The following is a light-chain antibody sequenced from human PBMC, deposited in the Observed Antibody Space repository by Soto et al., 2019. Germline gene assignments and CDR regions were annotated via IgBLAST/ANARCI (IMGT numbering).Light chain of an antibody. Sequence: EIVLTQCPGTLSLSPGERATLSCRASQSVYSTYLAWYRQKPGQAPRLLIYGTSSRATGIPDRFSGSGSGTDFTLTISRLEPEDFAVYYCQQYGNSPVTFGQGTRLEI. CDR3: QQYGNSPVT. CDR1: QSVYSTY. V-gene: IGKV3-20*01. CDR2: GTS. J-gene: IGKJ5*01.